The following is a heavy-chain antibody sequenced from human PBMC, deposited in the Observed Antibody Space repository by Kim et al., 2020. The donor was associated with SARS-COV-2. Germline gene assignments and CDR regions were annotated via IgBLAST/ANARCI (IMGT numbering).Heavy chain of an antibody. CDR3: ARDPRGTLFGVALRNPRDAFDI. V-gene: IGHV7-4-1*02. J-gene: IGHJ3*02. CDR2: ITPNTWNP. Sequence: ASVKVSCKASGYTFTSYAMTWVRQAPVPVLYFLCFITPNTWNPTYAQGFTGRFVFSLDTSVSTAYLEISSLKAEDTAVYYCARDPRGTLFGVALRNPRDAFDIWGQGTMVTVSS. D-gene: IGHD3-3*01. CDR1: GYTFTSYA.